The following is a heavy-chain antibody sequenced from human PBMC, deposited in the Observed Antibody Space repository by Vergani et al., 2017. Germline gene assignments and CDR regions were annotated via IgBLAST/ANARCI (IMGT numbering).Heavy chain of an antibody. V-gene: IGHV4-61*02. Sequence: QVQLQESGPGLVKPSQTLSLTCTVSGGSISSGSYYWSWIRQPAGKGLEWIGRIYTSGSTNYNPSLKSLVTISVDTSKNQFSLKLSSVTAADTAVYYCARESSGSYYGAPDYWGQGTLVTVSS. CDR3: ARESSGSYYGAPDY. D-gene: IGHD1-26*01. CDR1: GGSISSGSYY. J-gene: IGHJ4*02. CDR2: IYTSGST.